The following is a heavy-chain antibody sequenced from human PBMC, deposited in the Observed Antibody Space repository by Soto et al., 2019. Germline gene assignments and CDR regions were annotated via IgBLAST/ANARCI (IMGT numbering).Heavy chain of an antibody. CDR3: ERAQRFSDWFDP. Sequence: SETLSLTCTVSGGAINSYYWTWIRQPAGKGLEWIGRIYSSGSTKYNPSLQSRVTMSLDTSKNQFSLRLTSVTAADTAVYYCERAQRFSDWFDPWGRGTLVTVSS. V-gene: IGHV4-4*07. CDR2: IYSSGST. J-gene: IGHJ5*02. D-gene: IGHD3-3*01. CDR1: GGAINSYY.